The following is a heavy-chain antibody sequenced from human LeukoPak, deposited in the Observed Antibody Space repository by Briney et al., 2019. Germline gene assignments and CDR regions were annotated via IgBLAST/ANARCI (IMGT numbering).Heavy chain of an antibody. CDR2: IWYDGSNK. Sequence: GGSLRLSCAASGFTFSSYGMHWVRQAPGKGLEWVAVIWYDGSNKYYADSVKGRFTISRDNSKNTLYLQMNSLRAEDTAVYYCARDRAAMGPIDYWGQGTLVTVSS. CDR1: GFTFSSYG. V-gene: IGHV3-33*08. J-gene: IGHJ4*02. D-gene: IGHD5-18*01. CDR3: ARDRAAMGPIDY.